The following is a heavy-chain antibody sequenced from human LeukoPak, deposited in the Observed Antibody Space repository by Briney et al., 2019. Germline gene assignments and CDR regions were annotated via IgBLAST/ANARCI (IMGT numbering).Heavy chain of an antibody. CDR3: ARDLDEYGMDV. CDR2: ISSDGGIA. J-gene: IGHJ6*02. CDR1: GGTFSSYA. Sequence: SLKVSCKASGGTFSSYAISWVRQAPGQGLEWMGRISSDGGIANYAQKFQGRVTITADKSTSTAYMELSSLRSEDTAVYYCARDLDEYGMDVWGQGTTVTVSS. V-gene: IGHV1-69*04.